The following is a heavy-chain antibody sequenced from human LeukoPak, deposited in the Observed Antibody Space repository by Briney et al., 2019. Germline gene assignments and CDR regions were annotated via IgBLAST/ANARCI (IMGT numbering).Heavy chain of an antibody. Sequence: GSLRLSCAASGFTFSSYAMSWVRQAPGKGLEWVSSISASGGSTYYADSVKGRFTISRDNSKSTLYLQMNSLRAADTAVYYCANTPPSRVWYYYYYMDVWGKGNTVTVSS. D-gene: IGHD2-15*01. CDR1: GFTFSSYA. CDR2: ISASGGST. CDR3: ANTPPSRVWYYYYYMDV. V-gene: IGHV3-23*01. J-gene: IGHJ6*03.